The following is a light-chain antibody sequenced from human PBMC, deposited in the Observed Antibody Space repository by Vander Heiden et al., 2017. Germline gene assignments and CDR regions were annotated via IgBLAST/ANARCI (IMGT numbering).Light chain of an antibody. CDR3: QKYNSYPWT. J-gene: IGKJ1*01. CDR1: QSIGFW. V-gene: IGKV1-5*03. Sequence: DLQMMQSPSTLSASVGDRVTITCRASQSIGFWLAWYQQKPGKAPNVLIYKASSIQSGVTSRFSGKGSGTVFTLTISSLQTDDFATYYCQKYNSYPWTFGQGTKLEIK. CDR2: KAS.